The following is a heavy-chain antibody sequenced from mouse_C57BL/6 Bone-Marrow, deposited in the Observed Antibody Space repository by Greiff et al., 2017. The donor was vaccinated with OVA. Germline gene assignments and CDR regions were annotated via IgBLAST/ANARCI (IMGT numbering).Heavy chain of an antibody. CDR2: IYPRDGST. CDR1: GYTFTNYD. J-gene: IGHJ4*01. V-gene: IGHV1-85*01. CDR3: ARSSYYDYDAMDY. Sequence: VQLQQSGPELVKPGASVKLSCKASGYTFTNYDINWVNQRPGQGLEWIGWIYPRDGSTKYNEKFKGKATLTVDTSSSTAYMELHSLTSEDSAVYFCARSSYYDYDAMDYWGQGTSVTVSS. D-gene: IGHD2-10*01.